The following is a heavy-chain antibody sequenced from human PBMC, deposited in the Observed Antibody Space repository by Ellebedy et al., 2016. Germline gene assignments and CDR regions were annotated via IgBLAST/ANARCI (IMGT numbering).Heavy chain of an antibody. CDR3: ARFIRRVGSYYFDY. D-gene: IGHD1-26*01. CDR1: GGSISSYY. CDR2: IYYSGST. Sequence: GSLRLSCTVPGGSISSYYWSWIRQPPGKGLEWIGYIYYSGSTNYNPSLKSRVTISVDTSKNQFSLKLSSVTAVDTAVYYCARFIRRVGSYYFDYWGQGTLVTVSS. J-gene: IGHJ4*02. V-gene: IGHV4-59*08.